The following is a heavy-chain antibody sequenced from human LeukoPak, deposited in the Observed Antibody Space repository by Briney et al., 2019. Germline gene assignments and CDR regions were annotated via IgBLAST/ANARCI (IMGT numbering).Heavy chain of an antibody. J-gene: IGHJ4*02. CDR2: ISSRGNII. V-gene: IGHV3-11*01. CDR1: GFTFSDYY. Sequence: GGSLRLSCAASGFTFSDYYLSWIRQAPGKGLEWVSFISSRGNIIYYADSVKGRFTISRDNAKNSLYLQMNSLRVEDTAVYYCARDGSTWSFDYWGQGTLVTVSS. D-gene: IGHD6-13*01. CDR3: ARDGSTWSFDY.